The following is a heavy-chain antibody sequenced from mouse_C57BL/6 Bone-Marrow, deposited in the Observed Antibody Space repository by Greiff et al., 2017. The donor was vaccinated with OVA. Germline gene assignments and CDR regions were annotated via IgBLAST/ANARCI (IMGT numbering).Heavy chain of an antibody. Sequence: QVQLQQPGAELVKPGASVKLSCKASGYTFTSYWMHWVKQRPGRGLEWIGRIDPNSGGTKYNEKFKSKATLTVDKPSSTAYMQLSSLTSEDSAVYYCAREGVITTARGTYFDYWGQGTTLTVSS. V-gene: IGHV1-72*01. D-gene: IGHD1-1*01. J-gene: IGHJ2*01. CDR1: GYTFTSYW. CDR2: IDPNSGGT. CDR3: AREGVITTARGTYFDY.